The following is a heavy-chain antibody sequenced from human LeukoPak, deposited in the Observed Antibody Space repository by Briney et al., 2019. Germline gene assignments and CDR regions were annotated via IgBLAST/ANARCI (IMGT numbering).Heavy chain of an antibody. V-gene: IGHV3-21*01. J-gene: IGHJ1*01. CDR3: ANSASGSRTLWGDLEYFQH. CDR2: ISSSSYI. D-gene: IGHD3-10*01. Sequence: GGSLRLSCAASGFTFSSYSMNWVRQAPGKGLEWVSSISSSSYIYYADSVKGRFTISRDNAKNSLYLQMNSLRAEDTAVYYCANSASGSRTLWGDLEYFQHWGQGTLVTVSS. CDR1: GFTFSSYS.